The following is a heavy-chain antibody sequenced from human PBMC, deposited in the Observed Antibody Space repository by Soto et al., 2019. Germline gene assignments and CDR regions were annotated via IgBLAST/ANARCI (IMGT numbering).Heavy chain of an antibody. CDR2: IHYSGST. CDR1: GGSISSYY. J-gene: IGHJ6*02. Sequence: SETLSLTCTVSGGSISSYYWGWIRQPPGKGLEWIGYIHYSGSTNYNPSLRSRVTISVDTPKNQFSLKVNSMIAADTAVYYCASSSLYGMDVWGQGTTVTVSS. V-gene: IGHV4-59*01. CDR3: ASSSLYGMDV.